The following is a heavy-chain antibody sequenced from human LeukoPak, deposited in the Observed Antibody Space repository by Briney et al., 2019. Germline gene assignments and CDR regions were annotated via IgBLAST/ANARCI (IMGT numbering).Heavy chain of an antibody. CDR2: IYYSGST. D-gene: IGHD2-2*01. J-gene: IGHJ6*02. CDR3: ARDRFVVVPAAIDYYGMDV. CDR1: GGSISSGDYY. Sequence: SQTLSLTCTVSGGSISSGDYYWSWIRQPPGKGLEWIGYIYYSGSTYYNPSLKSRVTISVDTSKNQFSLKLSSVTAADTAVYYCARDRFVVVPAAIDYYGMDVWGQGTTVTVSS. V-gene: IGHV4-30-4*01.